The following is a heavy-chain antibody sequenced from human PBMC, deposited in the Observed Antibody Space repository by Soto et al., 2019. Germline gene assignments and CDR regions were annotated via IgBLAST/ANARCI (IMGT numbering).Heavy chain of an antibody. CDR3: AKDPWLEAAAHPPTRRPDY. CDR1: GFTFSSYA. Sequence: PGGSLRLSCAASGFTFSSYAMSWVRQAPGKGLEWVSAISGSGGSTYYADSVKGRFTISRDNSKNTLYLQMNSLRAEDTAVYYCAKDPWLEAAAHPPTRRPDYWGQGTLVTVSS. CDR2: ISGSGGST. J-gene: IGHJ4*02. V-gene: IGHV3-23*01. D-gene: IGHD6-13*01.